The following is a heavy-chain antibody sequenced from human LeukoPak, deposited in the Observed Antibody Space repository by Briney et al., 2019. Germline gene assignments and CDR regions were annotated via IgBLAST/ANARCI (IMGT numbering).Heavy chain of an antibody. Sequence: SSETLSLTCAVYGGSFSGYYWSWIRQPPGKGLEWIGEINHSGSTNYNPSLKSRVTISVDTSKNQFSLKLSSVTAADTAVYYCARGVNYYGSGSYPLYYYYYYMDVWGKGTTVTVSS. CDR2: INHSGST. V-gene: IGHV4-34*01. CDR3: ARGVNYYGSGSYPLYYYYYYMDV. J-gene: IGHJ6*03. D-gene: IGHD3-10*01. CDR1: GGSFSGYY.